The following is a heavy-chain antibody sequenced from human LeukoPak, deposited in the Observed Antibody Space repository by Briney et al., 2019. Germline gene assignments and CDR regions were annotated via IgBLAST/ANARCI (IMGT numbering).Heavy chain of an antibody. D-gene: IGHD3-9*01. Sequence: SETLSLTCAVYGGSFSGYYRSWIRQPPGKGLEWIGEINHSGSTNYNPSLKSRVTISVDTSKNQFSLKLSSVTAADTAVYYCARVIRYFDYYYYYGIDVWGQGTTVTVSS. CDR3: ARVIRYFDYYYYYGIDV. CDR1: GGSFSGYY. J-gene: IGHJ6*02. V-gene: IGHV4-34*01. CDR2: INHSGST.